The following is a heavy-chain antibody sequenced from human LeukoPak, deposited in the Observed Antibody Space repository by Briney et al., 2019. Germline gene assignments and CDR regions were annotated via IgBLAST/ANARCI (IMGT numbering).Heavy chain of an antibody. CDR2: IYTSGST. CDR1: GGSISGGSYY. V-gene: IGHV4-61*02. D-gene: IGHD3-10*01. Sequence: SQTLSLTCTVSGGSISGGSYYWSWIRQPAGKGLEWIGRIYTSGSTNYNPSLKSRVTISVDTSKNQSSLKLSSVTAADTAVYYCARARVTMVRGVLDYWGQGTLVTVSS. J-gene: IGHJ4*02. CDR3: ARARVTMVRGVLDY.